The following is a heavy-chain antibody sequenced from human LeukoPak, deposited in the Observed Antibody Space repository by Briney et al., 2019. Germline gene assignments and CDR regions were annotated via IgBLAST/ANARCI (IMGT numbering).Heavy chain of an antibody. CDR3: ARQLWFGELIGPEEEYHFDY. V-gene: IGHV4-59*08. Sequence: SETLSLTCTVSGGSISSYYWSWIRQPPGKGLEWIGYIYYSGSTNYNPSLKSRVTISVDTSKNQFSLKLSSVTAADTAVYYCARQLWFGELIGPEEEYHFDYWGQGTLVTVSS. D-gene: IGHD3-10*01. CDR2: IYYSGST. CDR1: GGSISSYY. J-gene: IGHJ4*02.